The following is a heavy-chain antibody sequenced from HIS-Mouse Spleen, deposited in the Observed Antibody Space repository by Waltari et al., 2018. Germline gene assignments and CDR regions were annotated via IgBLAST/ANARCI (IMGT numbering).Heavy chain of an antibody. D-gene: IGHD6-13*01. V-gene: IGHV3-74*01. J-gene: IGHJ4*02. Sequence: EVQLVESGGGLVQPGWSLRLSCAAPGLTFRTYWIHWFRQAPGKGLVWVSRINSDGSSTSYADSVKGRFTISRDNAKNTLYLQMNSLRAEDTAVYYCAREVAAAGHVDYWGQGTLVTVSS. CDR3: AREVAAAGHVDY. CDR1: GLTFRTYW. CDR2: INSDGSST.